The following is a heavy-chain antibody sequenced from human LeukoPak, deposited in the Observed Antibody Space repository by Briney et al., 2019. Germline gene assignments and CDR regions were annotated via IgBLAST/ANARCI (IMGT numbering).Heavy chain of an antibody. J-gene: IGHJ5*02. CDR1: GGSFSGYY. D-gene: IGHD2-8*01. CDR2: INHSGST. CDR3: ARLRYCTNGICP. V-gene: IGHV4-34*01. Sequence: PSETLSLTCAVYGGSFSGYYWSWIRQPPGKGLEWIGEINHSGSTNYNPSLKSRVTISVATSKNQFSLKLSSVTAADTAVYYCARLRYCTNGICPWGQGTLVTVSS.